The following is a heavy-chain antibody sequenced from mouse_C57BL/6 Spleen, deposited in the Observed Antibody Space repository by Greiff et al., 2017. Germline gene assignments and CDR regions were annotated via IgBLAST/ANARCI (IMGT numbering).Heavy chain of an antibody. D-gene: IGHD1-1*01. J-gene: IGHJ1*03. Sequence: EVMLVESEGGLVQPGSSMKLSCTASGFTFSDYYMAWVRQVPEKGLEWVANINYDGSSTYYLDSLKSRFIISRDNAQNILYLQMSSLKSEDTATYYCARDRSLRSWYFDVWGTGTTVTVSS. CDR1: GFTFSDYY. V-gene: IGHV5-16*01. CDR2: INYDGSST. CDR3: ARDRSLRSWYFDV.